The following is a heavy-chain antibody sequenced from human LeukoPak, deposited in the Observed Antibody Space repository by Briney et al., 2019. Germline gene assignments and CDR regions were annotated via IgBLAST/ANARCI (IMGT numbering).Heavy chain of an antibody. CDR3: VIYEKREWLDSNPHEY. J-gene: IGHJ4*02. V-gene: IGHV3-33*01. Sequence: GGSLRLSCAASEFIFNHHALTWVRQAPGKGLQWVAGIWGDKGNRFYADSVRGRFTISRDNSRKTVYLQMKRLTAEDTAVYYCVIYEKREWLDSNPHEYRGQGAL. D-gene: IGHD2/OR15-2a*01. CDR2: IWGDKGNR. CDR1: EFIFNHHA.